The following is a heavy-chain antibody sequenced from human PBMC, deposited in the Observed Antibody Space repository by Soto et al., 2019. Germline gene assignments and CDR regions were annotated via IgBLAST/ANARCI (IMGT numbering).Heavy chain of an antibody. CDR2: IIPIFGTA. CDR1: GGTFSSYA. Sequence: SVKVSCKASGGTFSSYAISWVRQAPGQGLEWMGGIIPIFGTANYAQKFQGRVTITADESTSTAYMELSSLRSEDTAVYYCARDTMVRGVREIDYYYYGMDVWGQGTTLTVSS. D-gene: IGHD3-10*01. J-gene: IGHJ6*02. CDR3: ARDTMVRGVREIDYYYYGMDV. V-gene: IGHV1-69*13.